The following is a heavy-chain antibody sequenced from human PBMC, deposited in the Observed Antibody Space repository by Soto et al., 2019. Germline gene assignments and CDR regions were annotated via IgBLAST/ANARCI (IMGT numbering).Heavy chain of an antibody. V-gene: IGHV1-2*02. CDR3: AREGWHCSSTSCYLYYYYGMDV. D-gene: IGHD2-2*01. CDR1: GYTFTSYG. CDR2: INPNSGGT. J-gene: IGHJ6*02. Sequence: ASVKVSCKASGYTFTSYGISLVRQAPGQGLEWMGWINPNSGGTNYAQKFQGRVTMTRDTSISTAYMELSRLRSDDTAVYYCAREGWHCSSTSCYLYYYYGMDVWGQGTTVTVSS.